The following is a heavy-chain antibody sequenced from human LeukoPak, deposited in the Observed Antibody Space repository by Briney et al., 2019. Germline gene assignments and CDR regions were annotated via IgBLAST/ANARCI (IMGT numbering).Heavy chain of an antibody. CDR3: ARAGSSGSLIDY. J-gene: IGHJ4*02. V-gene: IGHV4-59*13. D-gene: IGHD3-22*01. Sequence: SETLSLTCTVSGGSISSYYWSWIRQPPGKGLEWIGYVYYSGNTSYNPSLKSRVTISLDTSKNQFSLKLSSVTAADTAVYYCARAGSSGSLIDYWGQGTLVTVSS. CDR2: VYYSGNT. CDR1: GGSISSYY.